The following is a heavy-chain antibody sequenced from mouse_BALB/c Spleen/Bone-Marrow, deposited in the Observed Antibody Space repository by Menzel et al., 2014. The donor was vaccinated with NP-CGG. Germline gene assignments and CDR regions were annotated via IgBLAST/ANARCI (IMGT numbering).Heavy chain of an antibody. V-gene: IGHV3-8*02. D-gene: IGHD2-3*01. CDR2: ISYSGNT. J-gene: IGHJ2*01. Sequence: EVKLVESGPSLVKPSQTLSLPCSVTGDSITSGYWNWIRKFPGNKLEYMRYISYSGNTYYNPSLKSRISITRDTSKNXYYLQLNSVTTEDTATYYCATYDGYCFDYWGQGTTLTVSS. CDR1: GDSITSGY. CDR3: ATYDGYCFDY.